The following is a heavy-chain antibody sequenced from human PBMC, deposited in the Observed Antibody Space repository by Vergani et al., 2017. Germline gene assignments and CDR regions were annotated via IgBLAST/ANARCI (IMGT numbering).Heavy chain of an antibody. D-gene: IGHD2-2*01. V-gene: IGHV1-69*06. CDR2: IIPIFGTA. J-gene: IGHJ6*03. CDR3: ARDQHVPAAGGGHYYYYMDV. CDR1: GGTFSSYA. Sequence: QVQLVQSGAEVKKPGSSVKVSCKASGGTFSSYAISWVRQAPGQGLEWMGGIIPIFGTANYAQKFQGRVTITADKSTSTAYMELSSLRSEDTAVYYCARDQHVPAAGGGHYYYYMDVWGKGTTVTVSS.